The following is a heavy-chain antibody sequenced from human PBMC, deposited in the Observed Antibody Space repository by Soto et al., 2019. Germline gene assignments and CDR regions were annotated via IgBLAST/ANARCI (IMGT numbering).Heavy chain of an antibody. CDR3: ARGECSSNYCFTRWALDI. CDR1: GGSFSGYY. J-gene: IGHJ3*02. Sequence: SETLSLTCAVYGGSFSGYYWTWICQTPGKGLEWIGEINHSGSTNYKPSLKSRISMSADTSKKQFSLNLTSVTAADTAVYYCARGECSSNYCFTRWALDIWGQGTVVTVSS. CDR2: INHSGST. D-gene: IGHD2-2*01. V-gene: IGHV4-34*01.